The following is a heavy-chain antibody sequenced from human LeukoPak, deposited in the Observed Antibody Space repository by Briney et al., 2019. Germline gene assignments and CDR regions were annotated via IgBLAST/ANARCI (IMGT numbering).Heavy chain of an antibody. V-gene: IGHV3-15*01. CDR1: GLTFSNAW. CDR2: IKSKTDYGTT. CDR3: TTAVAVAGSTYFDY. J-gene: IGHJ4*02. D-gene: IGHD6-19*01. Sequence: GGSLRLSCTASGLTFSNAWTSWVRQAPEKGLEWVGRIKSKTDYGTTDYAAPVKGRFTISGDDSKNTLYLQMNSLKTEDTAVYYCTTAVAVAGSTYFDYWGQGTLVTVSS.